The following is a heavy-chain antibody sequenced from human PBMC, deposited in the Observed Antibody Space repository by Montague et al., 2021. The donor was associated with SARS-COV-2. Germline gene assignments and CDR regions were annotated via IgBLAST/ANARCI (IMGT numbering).Heavy chain of an antibody. D-gene: IGHD2-15*01. V-gene: IGHV4-59*08. CDR3: SRHYSATLPAVY. CDR2: ISDSEST. Sequence: SETLSLTCTVSGGSISSFYWSWFRQPPGKGLEWIGYISDSESTNYNPSLTRRVTMSVDTSKNQFSLKVNSVTAADTAVYYCSRHYSATLPAVYWGQGTLVTVSS. J-gene: IGHJ4*02. CDR1: GGSISSFY.